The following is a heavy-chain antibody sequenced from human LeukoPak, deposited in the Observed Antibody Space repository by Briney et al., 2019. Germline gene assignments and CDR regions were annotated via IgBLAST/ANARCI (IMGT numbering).Heavy chain of an antibody. V-gene: IGHV4-38-2*01. CDR1: GYSINSGYC. CDR3: ARVATTTNPPQRPFDY. D-gene: IGHD5-12*01. J-gene: IGHJ4*02. Sequence: PSETPSLTCAVSGYSINSGYCWGWIRQPPGKGLEWIGSIYHSGSTYYNPSLKSRVTISVDTSKNQFSLKLSSVTAADTAVYYCARVATTTNPPQRPFDYWGQGTLVTVSS. CDR2: IYHSGST.